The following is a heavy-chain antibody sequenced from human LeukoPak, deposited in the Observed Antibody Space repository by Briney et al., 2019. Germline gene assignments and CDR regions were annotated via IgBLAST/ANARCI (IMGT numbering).Heavy chain of an antibody. J-gene: IGHJ2*01. CDR1: GYTFTSYY. V-gene: IGHV1-46*01. D-gene: IGHD2-15*01. Sequence: GASVKVSCKASGYTFTSYYMHWVRQAPGQGLEWMGIINPSGGSTSHAQKFQGRVTMTRDTSTSTVYMELSSLRSEDTAVYYCARDIVSGYFDLWGRGTLVTVSS. CDR2: INPSGGST. CDR3: ARDIVSGYFDL.